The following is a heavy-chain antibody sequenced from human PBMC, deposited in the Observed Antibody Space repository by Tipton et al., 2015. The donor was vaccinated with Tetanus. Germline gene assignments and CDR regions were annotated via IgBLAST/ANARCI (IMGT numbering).Heavy chain of an antibody. CDR3: ARSGTPWIGGLPYYFDY. CDR1: GYSFTSYW. D-gene: IGHD3-10*01. CDR2: IYPGDSDT. Sequence: VQLVQSGAEVKKPGESLKISCKGSGYSFTSYWIGWVRQMPGKGLEWMWIIYPGDSDTRYSPSFQVQVTISADKSIITAYLQWSSLKASDTAMYYCARSGTPWIGGLPYYFDYWGQGTLVTVSS. J-gene: IGHJ4*02. V-gene: IGHV5-51*01.